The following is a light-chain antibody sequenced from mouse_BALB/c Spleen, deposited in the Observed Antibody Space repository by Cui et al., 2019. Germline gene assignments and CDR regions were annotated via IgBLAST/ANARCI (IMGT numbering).Light chain of an antibody. V-gene: IGKV4-80*01. Sequence: QIVLTQSPAIMSASLGEEITLTCSASSSVSYIHWFQQKSGTSPKLLIYITSNLASGVPSRFSGSGSGTFYSLTISSVEAEDAADYYCHQWSSYPWTFGGGTKLEIK. CDR2: ITS. CDR3: HQWSSYPWT. J-gene: IGKJ1*01. CDR1: SSVSY.